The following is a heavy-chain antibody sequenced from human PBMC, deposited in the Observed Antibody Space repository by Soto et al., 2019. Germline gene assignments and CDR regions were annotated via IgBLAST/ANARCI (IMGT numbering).Heavy chain of an antibody. Sequence: GGSLRLSCAASGFTFSDYEINWVRQAPGKGLEWVSYISSSGNTMYYADSVKGRFTISRDNSKKSLYLQMNSLRADDTAVYYCAREGGTSSRNYLYYYGMDVWSRGTTVTVSS. J-gene: IGHJ6*02. D-gene: IGHD6-6*01. V-gene: IGHV3-48*03. CDR3: AREGGTSSRNYLYYYGMDV. CDR2: ISSSGNTM. CDR1: GFTFSDYE.